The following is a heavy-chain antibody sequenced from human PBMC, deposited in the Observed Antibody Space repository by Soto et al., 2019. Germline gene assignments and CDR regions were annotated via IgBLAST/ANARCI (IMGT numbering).Heavy chain of an antibody. CDR1: GVSLSTNRIC. Sequence: PKRTLTRTCTFLGVSLSTNRICVSWIRQPPGKARQWLARIDWDDDKYCSTSLKTRLTISKDTSKKQVVLTMTNMDPVDTATYYCARIQLFYGSGRCDACYYYYLGVRGKRPSVTVSS. J-gene: IGHJ6*03. CDR2: IDWDDDK. D-gene: IGHD3-10*01. CDR3: ARIQLFYGSGRCDACYYYYLGV. V-gene: IGHV2-70*11.